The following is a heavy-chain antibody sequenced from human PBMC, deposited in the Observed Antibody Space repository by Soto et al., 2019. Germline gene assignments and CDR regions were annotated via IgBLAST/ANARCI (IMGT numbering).Heavy chain of an antibody. CDR3: ARDLPQMRSRKHYYYYLDV. J-gene: IGHJ6*03. V-gene: IGHV3-11*01. CDR1: GFSFSDYS. CDR2: ISNTAITD. Sequence: QVQLVESGGDLVKPGGSLRLSCVASGFSFSDYSMTWMRQAPGGGLDFVAFISNTAITDYYADSVKGRFTLSRDNARTSVYLQMDRLSAEDAAVYYCARDLPQMRSRKHYYYYLDVWGRGTTVTVSS.